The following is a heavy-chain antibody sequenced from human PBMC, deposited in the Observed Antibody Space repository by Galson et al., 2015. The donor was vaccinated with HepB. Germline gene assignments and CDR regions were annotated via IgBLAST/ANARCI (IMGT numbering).Heavy chain of an antibody. CDR3: ARILNYYDSSGYLEL. D-gene: IGHD3-22*01. CDR1: GYNFPRYW. V-gene: IGHV5-51*01. J-gene: IGHJ1*01. Sequence: QSGAEVKKPGESLKISCKGSGYNFPRYWIGWVRQMPGKGLEWKGLVYPGDSDSRYSPSFQGQVTISADKSISTAYLQWSSLKASDTAMYYCARILNYYDSSGYLELWGQGTLVTVSS. CDR2: VYPGDSDS.